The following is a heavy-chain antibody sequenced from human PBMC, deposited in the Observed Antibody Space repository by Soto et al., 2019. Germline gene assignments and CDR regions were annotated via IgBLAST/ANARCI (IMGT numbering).Heavy chain of an antibody. CDR3: AKRTVGWYFDL. D-gene: IGHD4-17*01. CDR1: GFTFSSYA. CDR2: ISGSGGST. Sequence: PGGSLRLSCAASGFTFSSYAMNWVRQAPWKGLEWVSVISGSGGSTYYADAVKGRFTISRDNSKNTLYLQMNSLRAEDTAVYYCAKRTVGWYFDLWGRGTLVTVSS. V-gene: IGHV3-23*01. J-gene: IGHJ2*01.